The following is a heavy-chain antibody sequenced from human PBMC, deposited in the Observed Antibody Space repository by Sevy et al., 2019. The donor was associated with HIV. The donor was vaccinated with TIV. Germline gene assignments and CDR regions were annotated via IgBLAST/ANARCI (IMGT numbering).Heavy chain of an antibody. CDR3: ASTVVGATYVYYYYYMDV. Sequence: ASVKVSCKASGGTFSSYAISWVRQAPGQGLEWMGGIIPIFGTANYAQKFQGRVTITADESTSTAYMELSSLRSEDTAVYYCASTVVGATYVYYYYYMDVWGKGTTVTVSS. CDR1: GGTFSSYA. J-gene: IGHJ6*03. CDR2: IIPIFGTA. D-gene: IGHD1-26*01. V-gene: IGHV1-69*13.